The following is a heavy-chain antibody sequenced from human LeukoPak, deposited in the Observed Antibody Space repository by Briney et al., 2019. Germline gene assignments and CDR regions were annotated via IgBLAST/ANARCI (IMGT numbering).Heavy chain of an antibody. Sequence: GGSLRLSCAASGFTFSGYWMHWVRHAPGKGLVWVSRINSDGSTTSYADSVMGRFTVSRDNAKNTLYLQMNSLRAEDTAVYYCARVIYSGWEGELSDWGQGTLVTVSS. V-gene: IGHV3-74*01. J-gene: IGHJ4*02. CDR2: INSDGSTT. CDR1: GFTFSGYW. CDR3: ARVIYSGWEGELSD. D-gene: IGHD6-19*01.